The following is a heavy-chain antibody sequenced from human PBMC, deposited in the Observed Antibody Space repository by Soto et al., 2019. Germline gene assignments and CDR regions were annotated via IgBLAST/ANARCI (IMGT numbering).Heavy chain of an antibody. J-gene: IGHJ5*02. CDR1: GGSISSYY. CDR2: IYYSGST. CDR3: ARQGYCSGGSCPPDDNWFDP. Sequence: PSETLSLTCTVSGGSISSYYWSWIRQPPGKGLEWIGYIYYSGSTNYNPSLKSRVTISVDTSKNQFSLKLSSVTAADTAVYYCARQGYCSGGSCPPDDNWFDPWGQGTLVTVSS. V-gene: IGHV4-59*08. D-gene: IGHD2-15*01.